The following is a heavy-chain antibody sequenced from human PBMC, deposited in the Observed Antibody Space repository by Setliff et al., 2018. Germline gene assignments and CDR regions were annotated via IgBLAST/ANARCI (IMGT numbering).Heavy chain of an antibody. CDR2: IYYSGAT. Sequence: SETLSLTCTVSGGSISSDYWSWIRQPPGKGLEWIGFIYYSGATTYNPSLKSRVTISVDTSKNQFSLNLNSVTAADTAVYYCAKVPITKVYFYMDVWGKGTTVTVSS. CDR3: AKVPITKVYFYMDV. D-gene: IGHD3-10*01. CDR1: GGSISSDY. V-gene: IGHV4-59*01. J-gene: IGHJ6*03.